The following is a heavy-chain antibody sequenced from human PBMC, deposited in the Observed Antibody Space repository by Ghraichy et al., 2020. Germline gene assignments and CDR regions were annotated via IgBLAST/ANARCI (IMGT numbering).Heavy chain of an antibody. V-gene: IGHV3-21*01. CDR2: ISSSSSYI. CDR1: GFTFSSYS. CDR3: ARVLIAAAGRSPDY. J-gene: IGHJ4*02. Sequence: GGSLRLSCAASGFTFSSYSMNWVRQAPGKGLEWVSSISSSSSYIYYADSVKGRFTISSDNAKNSLYLQMNILRAEDTTVYYCARVLIAAAGRSPDYWCQGTLVTVSA. D-gene: IGHD6-13*01.